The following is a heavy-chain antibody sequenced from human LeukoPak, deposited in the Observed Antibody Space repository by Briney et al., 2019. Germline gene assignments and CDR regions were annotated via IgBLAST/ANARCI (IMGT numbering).Heavy chain of an antibody. CDR1: GFTFSSYG. D-gene: IGHD2-15*01. CDR3: AKVRQGYCSGGSCTRGGTPMDF. CDR2: IQYDGSYK. V-gene: IGHV3-30*02. Sequence: GGSLRLSCAASGFTFSSYGMHWVRQAPGKGLEWVAFIQYDGSYKDYADSVKGRFTISRDKPKHTLYLQKNSLRAEDTAVYYCAKVRQGYCSGGSCTRGGTPMDFWGKGTTVTISS. J-gene: IGHJ6*03.